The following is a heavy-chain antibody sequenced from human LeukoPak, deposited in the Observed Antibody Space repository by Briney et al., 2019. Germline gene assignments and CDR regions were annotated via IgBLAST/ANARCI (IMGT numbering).Heavy chain of an antibody. CDR3: AKLAHNYDTKVDY. D-gene: IGHD3-22*01. CDR2: IYSGGST. CDR1: GFTVSSNY. V-gene: IGHV3-53*01. Sequence: PGGSLRLSCAASGFTVSSNYMSWVRQAPGKGLEWVSGIYSGGSTNYADSVKGRFTISRDNSKNTLYLQMNSLRDEDTAVYYCAKLAHNYDTKVDYWGQGTLVTVSS. J-gene: IGHJ4*02.